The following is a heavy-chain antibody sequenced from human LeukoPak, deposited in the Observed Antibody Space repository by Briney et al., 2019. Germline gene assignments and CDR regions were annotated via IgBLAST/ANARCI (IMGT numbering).Heavy chain of an antibody. CDR3: AKDRAGILVAGIGY. CDR1: GFTFDDYA. Sequence: PGRSLRLSCAASGFTFDDYAMHWVRQAPGKGLEWVSGISWNSGSIGYADSVKGRFTISRDNAKNSLYLQMNSLRAEDTALYYCAKDRAGILVAGIGYWGQGTLVTVSS. J-gene: IGHJ4*02. D-gene: IGHD6-19*01. CDR2: ISWNSGSI. V-gene: IGHV3-9*01.